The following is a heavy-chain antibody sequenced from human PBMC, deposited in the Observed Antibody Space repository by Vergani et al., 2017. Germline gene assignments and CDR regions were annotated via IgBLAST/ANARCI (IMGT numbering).Heavy chain of an antibody. J-gene: IGHJ6*02. D-gene: IGHD3-9*01. CDR3: RADYEILTGYYPPYDYCGMDV. CDR2: IYHSGST. Sequence: QVQLQESGPGLVKPSGTLSLTCAVSGGSISSSNWWSWVRQPPGKGLEWSGEIYHSGSTNYNPSLKSRVTISVDKSKNQFSLKLSAVTAADTAVYYCRADYEILTGYYPPYDYCGMDVWGQGTTVTVSS. CDR1: GGSISSSNW. V-gene: IGHV4-4*02.